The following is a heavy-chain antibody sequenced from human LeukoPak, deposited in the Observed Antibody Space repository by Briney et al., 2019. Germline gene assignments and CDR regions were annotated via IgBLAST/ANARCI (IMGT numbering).Heavy chain of an antibody. CDR1: GFTFSSYW. Sequence: GGSLRLSCAASGFTFSSYWMEWVRQAPGKGLVWVSRINSDGSSTSYADSVKGRFTISRDNAKNSLYLQMSSLRAEDTAVYYCTRVEETATTAAIIRKYSYYYYYMDVWGKGNTVTVSS. J-gene: IGHJ6*03. CDR2: INSDGSST. D-gene: IGHD4-11*01. CDR3: TRVEETATTAAIIRKYSYYYYYMDV. V-gene: IGHV3-74*01.